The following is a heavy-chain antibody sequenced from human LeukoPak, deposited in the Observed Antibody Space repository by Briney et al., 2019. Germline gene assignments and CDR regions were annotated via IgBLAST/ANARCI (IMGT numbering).Heavy chain of an antibody. Sequence: SETLSLTCTVSGGSISSSSYYWGWIRQPPGKGLEWIGSIYYSGSTNYNPSLKSRVTISVDTSKNQFSLKLSSVTAADTAVYYCASKYYYDSSGYGYWGQGTLVTVSS. J-gene: IGHJ4*02. CDR1: GGSISSSSYY. CDR2: IYYSGST. D-gene: IGHD3-22*01. V-gene: IGHV4-39*07. CDR3: ASKYYYDSSGYGY.